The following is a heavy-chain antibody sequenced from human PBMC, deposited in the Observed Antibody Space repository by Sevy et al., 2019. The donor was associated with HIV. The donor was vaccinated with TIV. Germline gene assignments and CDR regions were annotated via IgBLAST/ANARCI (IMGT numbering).Heavy chain of an antibody. CDR1: GGTFSSYA. CDR3: ARGWDDSSGYPFDY. D-gene: IGHD3-22*01. CDR2: IIPIFGTA. J-gene: IGHJ4*02. V-gene: IGHV1-69*13. Sequence: ASVKVSCKASGGTFSSYAISWVRQAPGQGLEWTGGIIPIFGTANYAQKFQGRVTITADESTSTAYMELSSLRSEDTAVYYCARGWDDSSGYPFDYWGQGTLVTVSS.